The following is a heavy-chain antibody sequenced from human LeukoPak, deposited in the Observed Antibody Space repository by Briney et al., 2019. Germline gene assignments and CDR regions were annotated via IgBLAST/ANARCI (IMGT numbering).Heavy chain of an antibody. CDR2: IYHSGSN. V-gene: IGHV4-38-2*02. CDR1: GYSISSGYY. Sequence: SETLSLTCAVSGYSISSGYYWGWIRQPPGKGLEWIGRIYHSGSNYYKPSLKSRVTIPIDTPKNHFSRKLSSVTAADTAVYYCARERDSSGYYSSFQHWGQGTLVTVSS. CDR3: ARERDSSGYYSSFQH. D-gene: IGHD3-22*01. J-gene: IGHJ1*01.